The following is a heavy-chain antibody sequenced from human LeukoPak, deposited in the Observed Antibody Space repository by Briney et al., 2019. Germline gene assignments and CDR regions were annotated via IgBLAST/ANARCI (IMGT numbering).Heavy chain of an antibody. CDR1: GGSVSSGSYY. V-gene: IGHV4-61*01. J-gene: IGHJ5*02. Sequence: SETLSLTCTVSGGSVSSGSYYWSWIRQPPGKGLEWIGYIYYSGSTNYNPSLKSRVTISVDTSKNQFSLKLSSVTAADTAVYYCAREGRYVDTAMLYNWCDPWGQGTLVTVSS. D-gene: IGHD5-18*01. CDR3: AREGRYVDTAMLYNWCDP. CDR2: IYYSGST.